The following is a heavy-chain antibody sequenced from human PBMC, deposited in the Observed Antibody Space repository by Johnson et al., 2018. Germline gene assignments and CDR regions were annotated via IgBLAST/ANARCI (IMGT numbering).Heavy chain of an antibody. J-gene: IGHJ3*02. V-gene: IGHV3-48*01. CDR3: VGDRGYAFGI. CDR2: ISRSKTFI. D-gene: IGHD3-10*01. CDR1: GSTLSSPG. Sequence: VQLVQSGGGLVQPGGSLRLSCTASGSTLSSPGMNWVRQAPGKGLEWISYISRSKTFIFYADSVKGRFTISRDDAENSLVLQMNSLRAEDTAVYYCVGDRGYAFGIWGQGTMVTVSS.